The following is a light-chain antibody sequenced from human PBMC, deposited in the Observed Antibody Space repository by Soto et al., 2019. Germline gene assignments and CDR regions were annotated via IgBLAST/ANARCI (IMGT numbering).Light chain of an antibody. CDR2: EVS. V-gene: IGLV2-14*01. CDR1: SSDVGGYNY. Sequence: QSALTQPASVSGSPGQSITISCTGTSSDVGGYNYVSWYQQHPGKAPKLMIYEVSNRPSGVSNRFSGSKSGNTASLTISGPQAEDEADYYCSSYTSSSTLGGVFGTGTKLTVL. J-gene: IGLJ1*01. CDR3: SSYTSSSTLGGV.